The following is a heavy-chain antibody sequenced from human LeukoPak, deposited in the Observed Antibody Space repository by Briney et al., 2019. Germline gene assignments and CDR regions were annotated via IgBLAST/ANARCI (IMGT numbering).Heavy chain of an antibody. J-gene: IGHJ4*02. Sequence: ASVKVSCKASGYTFTGYYMHWVRQAPGQGLEWMGWINPNSGGTNYAQKFQGRVTMTRDTSISTAYMELSRLRSDDTAVYYCARIAAAGYGVYYFDYRGEGTLVTVSS. D-gene: IGHD6-13*01. CDR2: INPNSGGT. CDR3: ARIAAAGYGVYYFDY. CDR1: GYTFTGYY. V-gene: IGHV1-2*02.